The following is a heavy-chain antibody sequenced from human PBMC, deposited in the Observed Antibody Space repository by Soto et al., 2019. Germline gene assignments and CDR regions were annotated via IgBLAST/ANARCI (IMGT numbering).Heavy chain of an antibody. CDR1: GGSISSSSYY. V-gene: IGHV4-39*01. D-gene: IGHD3-9*01. J-gene: IGHJ4*02. CDR2: ISYSGST. CDR3: ASLSPGYFDYF. Sequence: SETLSLTCTVSGGSISSSSYYWLWIRQPPGKGQEGIGSISYSGSTYYNPSPKSRFTISVTTSKNHFSLNLPSVTAAERPVYYCASLSPGYFDYFWGQGTLVTVSS.